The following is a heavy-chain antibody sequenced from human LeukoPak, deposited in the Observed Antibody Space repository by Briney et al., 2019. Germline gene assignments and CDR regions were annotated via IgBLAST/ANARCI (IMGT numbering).Heavy chain of an antibody. CDR2: IYYSGST. CDR3: ARATPRSGYDFDY. J-gene: IGHJ4*02. V-gene: IGHV4-59*01. Sequence: SETLSLTCTVSGGSISSYYWSWIRQPPGKGLEWMGYIYYSGSTNYNPSLKRRVTISVDTSKNQFSLKLSSVTAADTAVYYCARATPRSGYDFDYWGQGTLVTVSS. CDR1: GGSISSYY. D-gene: IGHD5-12*01.